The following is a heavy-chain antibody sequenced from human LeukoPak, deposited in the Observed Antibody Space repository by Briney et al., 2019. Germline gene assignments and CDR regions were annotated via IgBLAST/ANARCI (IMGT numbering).Heavy chain of an antibody. Sequence: GGSLRLSCAASGFSFNNYAMSWVRQAPGKGLEWVSAISDSGDYTYYADSVKGRFTISRDNSKNTLYPHVNSLRAEDTAVYYCAKDTSIGKYCTSGVCSPFDYWGQGTLVTVSS. V-gene: IGHV3-23*01. J-gene: IGHJ4*02. CDR2: ISDSGDYT. D-gene: IGHD2-8*01. CDR1: GFSFNNYA. CDR3: AKDTSIGKYCTSGVCSPFDY.